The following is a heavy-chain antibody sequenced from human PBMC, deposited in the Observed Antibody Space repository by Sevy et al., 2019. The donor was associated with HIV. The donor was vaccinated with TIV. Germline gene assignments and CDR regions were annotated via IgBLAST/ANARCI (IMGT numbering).Heavy chain of an antibody. CDR2: IKGKIYDGTI. V-gene: IGHV3-15*01. CDR3: TTASWSQEDYYNY. CDR1: GFTFSNAW. Sequence: GGSLRLSCAASGFTFSNAWMSWVRQAPGKGLEWVGRIKGKIYDGTIDYAEPVKGRFSISRDDSKNRLYLQMNSLKTEDTAVYYCTTASWSQEDYYNYWGQGTLVTVSS. D-gene: IGHD6-13*01. J-gene: IGHJ4*02.